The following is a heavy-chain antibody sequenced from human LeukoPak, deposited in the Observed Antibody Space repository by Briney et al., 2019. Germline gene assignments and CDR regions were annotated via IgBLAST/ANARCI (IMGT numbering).Heavy chain of an antibody. V-gene: IGHV1-2*02. CDR2: INPNSGGT. CDR1: GYTFTGYY. D-gene: IGHD1-14*01. CDR3: ARAVRTAHTWFDP. Sequence: ASVKVSCKASGYTFTGYYMHWVRQAPGQGLDWMGWINPNSGGTNYAQKFQGRGTMTRDTSISTAYMALSRLRSDDTAVYYCARAVRTAHTWFDPWGQGTLVTVSS. J-gene: IGHJ5*02.